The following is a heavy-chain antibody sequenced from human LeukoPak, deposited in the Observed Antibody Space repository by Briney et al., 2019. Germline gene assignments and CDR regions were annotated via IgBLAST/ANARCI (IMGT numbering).Heavy chain of an antibody. J-gene: IGHJ4*02. CDR1: GFTFSNAW. D-gene: IGHD3-3*01. V-gene: IGHV3-15*01. CDR2: IKSKTDGGTT. Sequence: GGSLRLSCAASGFTFSNAWMSWVRQAPGKGLEWVGRIKSKTDGGTTDYAAPVKGRFTISRDDSKNTLYLQMNSLKTEDTAVYYCTTDRFLEWLPDYWGQGTLVTVSS. CDR3: TTDRFLEWLPDY.